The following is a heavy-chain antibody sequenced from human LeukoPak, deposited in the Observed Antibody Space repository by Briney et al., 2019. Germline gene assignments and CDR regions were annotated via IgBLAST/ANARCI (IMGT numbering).Heavy chain of an antibody. J-gene: IGHJ6*03. CDR2: ISSSSSYI. D-gene: IGHD4-17*01. CDR1: GFTFSSYS. Sequence: PGGSLRLSCAASGFTFSSYSMNWVRQAPGKGLEWVSSISSSSSYIYYADSVKGRFIISRDNAKNSLYLQMNSLRAEDTAVYYCARGTVTTGGYYYYYYMDVWGKGTTVTVSS. V-gene: IGHV3-21*01. CDR3: ARGTVTTGGYYYYYYMDV.